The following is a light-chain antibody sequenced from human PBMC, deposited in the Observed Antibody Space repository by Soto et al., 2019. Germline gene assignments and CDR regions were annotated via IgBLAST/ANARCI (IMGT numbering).Light chain of an antibody. Sequence: DIEMTQSPSTLSASVGDRVTITCRDSQSITTWLAWYQQKPGKAPKLLIYKATNVQTGVPSRFSGSGSGTAFSLTISSLQPEDFAIYYCQQYNDYQYTFGQGTKLEIK. V-gene: IGKV1-5*03. J-gene: IGKJ2*01. CDR3: QQYNDYQYT. CDR1: QSITTW. CDR2: KAT.